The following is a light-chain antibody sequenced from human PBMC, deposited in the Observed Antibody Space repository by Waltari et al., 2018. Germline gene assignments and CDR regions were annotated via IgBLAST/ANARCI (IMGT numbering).Light chain of an antibody. Sequence: EIVLTQSPATLSLSPGDRATLSCRASHSVDTSLAWYQQKLGQAPRLLIYAVFYRATGIPARLSGRGSGTDFTLTISSLEPEDFALYFCQQRRDWPITFGQGTRLEIK. J-gene: IGKJ5*01. CDR1: HSVDTS. V-gene: IGKV3-11*01. CDR3: QQRRDWPIT. CDR2: AVF.